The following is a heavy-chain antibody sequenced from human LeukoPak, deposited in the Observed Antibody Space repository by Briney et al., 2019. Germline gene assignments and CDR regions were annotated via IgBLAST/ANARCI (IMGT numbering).Heavy chain of an antibody. V-gene: IGHV4-39*07. CDR1: GGSISSSSYY. CDR2: INHSGST. D-gene: IGHD6-19*01. J-gene: IGHJ2*01. CDR3: ARVVRASGWFRPRYFDL. Sequence: SETLSLTCTVSGGSISSSSYYWGWIRQPPGKGLEWIGEINHSGSTNYNPSLKSRVTISVDTSKNQFSLKLSSVTAADTAVYYCARVVRASGWFRPRYFDLWGRGTLVTVSS.